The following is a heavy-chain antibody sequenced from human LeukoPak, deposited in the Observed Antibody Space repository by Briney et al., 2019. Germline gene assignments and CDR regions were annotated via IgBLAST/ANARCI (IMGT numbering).Heavy chain of an antibody. CDR2: IYYSGST. CDR3: ARDRPKRATVTTLDY. CDR1: GGSISSSSYY. Sequence: PSETLSLTCTVSGGSISSSSYYWGWIRQPPGKGLEWIGSIYYSGSTYYNPSLKSRVTISVDTSKNQFSLKLGSVTAADTAVYYCARDRPKRATVTTLDYWGQGTLVTVSS. V-gene: IGHV4-39*07. D-gene: IGHD4-11*01. J-gene: IGHJ4*02.